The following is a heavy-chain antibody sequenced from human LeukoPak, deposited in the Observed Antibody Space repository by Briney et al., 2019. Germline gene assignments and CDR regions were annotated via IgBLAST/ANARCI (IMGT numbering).Heavy chain of an antibody. J-gene: IGHJ6*03. Sequence: SETLSLTCTVSGASIRSSSHYWAWIRQPPGKGLEWIGSIYYSGSTFYNPSLKTRVTMSVDTSKNQFSLKLSSVAAADTAVYYCARSAAAGTVGYYYYYMDVWGKGTTVTVSS. V-gene: IGHV4-39*07. CDR3: ARSAAAGTVGYYYYYMDV. CDR1: GASIRSSSHY. CDR2: IYYSGST. D-gene: IGHD6-13*01.